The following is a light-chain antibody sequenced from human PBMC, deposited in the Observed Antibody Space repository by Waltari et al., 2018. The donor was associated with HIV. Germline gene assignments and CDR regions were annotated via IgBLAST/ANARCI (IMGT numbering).Light chain of an antibody. CDR2: GAS. CDR3: HQYGGSYT. V-gene: IGKV3-20*01. J-gene: IGKJ2*01. CDR1: QSVNNMY. Sequence: EIVLTQSPGTLSLSPGERATLSCRASQSVNNMYLAWYQKKPGQAPRLLIYGASSRATGIPARFSGSGSGTDFTLTISRLEPEDFAVYYCHQYGGSYTFGQGTKLEI.